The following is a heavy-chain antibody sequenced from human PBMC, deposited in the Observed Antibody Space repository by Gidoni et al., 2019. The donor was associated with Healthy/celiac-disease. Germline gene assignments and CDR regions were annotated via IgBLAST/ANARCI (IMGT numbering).Heavy chain of an antibody. CDR1: GFTFSSYA. J-gene: IGHJ6*02. Sequence: QVQLVESGGGVVQPGRSLRLSCAASGFTFSSYAMHWVRQAPGKGLEWVAVISYDGSNKYYADSVKGRFTISRDNSKNTLYLQMNSLRAEDTAVYYCARDGVDTAMDGEYGMDVWGQGTTVTVSS. CDR3: ARDGVDTAMDGEYGMDV. CDR2: ISYDGSNK. D-gene: IGHD5-18*01. V-gene: IGHV3-30*04.